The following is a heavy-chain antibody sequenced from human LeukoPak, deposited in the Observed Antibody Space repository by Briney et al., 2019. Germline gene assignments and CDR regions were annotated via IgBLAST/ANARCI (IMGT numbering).Heavy chain of an antibody. CDR2: IYPDDSDT. J-gene: IGHJ6*03. D-gene: IGHD5-18*01. CDR1: GYSFTSYW. Sequence: GESLKISCKGSGYSFTSYWIGWVRQMPGKGLEWMGIIYPDDSDTRYSPSFQGQISISADKSISTAYLQWSSLKASDTAMYHCARRGYVYGSGYMDVWGKGTTVTVSS. CDR3: ARRGYVYGSGYMDV. V-gene: IGHV5-51*01.